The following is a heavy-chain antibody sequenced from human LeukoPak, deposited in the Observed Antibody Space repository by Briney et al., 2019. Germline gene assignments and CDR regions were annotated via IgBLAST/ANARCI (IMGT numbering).Heavy chain of an antibody. CDR3: ARVSSSSLDYYYYYMDV. CDR1: GYTFTGDY. J-gene: IGHJ6*03. CDR2: INPNSGGT. Sequence: ASVKVSCKASGYTFTGDYMHWVRQAPGQGLEWMGRINPNSGGTNYAQKFQGRVTMTRDTSISTAYMELSRLRSDDTAVYYCARVSSSSLDYYYYYMDVWGKGTTVTLSS. D-gene: IGHD6-6*01. V-gene: IGHV1-2*06.